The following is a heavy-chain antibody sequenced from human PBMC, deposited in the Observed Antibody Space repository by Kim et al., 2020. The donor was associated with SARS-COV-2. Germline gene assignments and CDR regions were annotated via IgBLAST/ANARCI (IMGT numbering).Heavy chain of an antibody. CDR2: IYYSGST. CDR3: ARDKWELLLDGYYYYGMDV. D-gene: IGHD1-26*01. CDR1: GGSISSSSYY. J-gene: IGHJ6*02. Sequence: SETLSLTCTVSGGSISSSSYYWGWIRQPPGKGLEWIGSIYYSGSTYYNPSLKSRVTISVDTSKNQFSLKLSSVTAADTAVYYCARDKWELLLDGYYYYGMDVWGQGTTVTVSS. V-gene: IGHV4-39*07.